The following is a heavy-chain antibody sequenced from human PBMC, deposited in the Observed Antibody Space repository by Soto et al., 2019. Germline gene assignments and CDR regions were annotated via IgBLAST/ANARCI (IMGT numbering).Heavy chain of an antibody. CDR3: ARPRVGIIVKIPAASDD. D-gene: IGHD2-2*01. J-gene: IGHJ4*02. V-gene: IGHV3-23*01. CDR2: ISGSGGST. Sequence: GGSLRLSCAASGFTFSSYAMSWVRQAPGKGLEWVSAISGSGGSTHYADSVKGRFTISRDNAKNTVYLEMTNLRADDTAVYYCARPRVGIIVKIPAASDDWGQGTQVNVVS. CDR1: GFTFSSYA.